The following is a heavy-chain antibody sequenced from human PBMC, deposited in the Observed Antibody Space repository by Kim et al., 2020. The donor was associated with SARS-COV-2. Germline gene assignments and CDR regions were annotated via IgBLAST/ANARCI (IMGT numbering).Heavy chain of an antibody. J-gene: IGHJ4*01. Sequence: GGSLRLSCAASGFTFSSYGMHWVRQAPGKGLEWVAVIWYDGTNKYYADSVKGRFTISRDNSNNTLHLKMNSLRAEDTSLYYCAIPASARLRGAIFDYWG. D-gene: IGHD3-10*01. V-gene: IGHV3-33*01. CDR3: AIPASARLRGAIFDY. CDR1: GFTFSSYG. CDR2: IWYDGTNK.